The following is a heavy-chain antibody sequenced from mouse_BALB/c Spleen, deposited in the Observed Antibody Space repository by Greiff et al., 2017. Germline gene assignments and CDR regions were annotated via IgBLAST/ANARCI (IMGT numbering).Heavy chain of an antibody. CDR3: ARSGYGRPFDY. CDR1: GYTFTSYW. J-gene: IGHJ2*01. Sequence: VQLQQPGADLVKPGASVKLSCKASGYTFTSYWMHWVKQRPGQGLEWIGEINPSNGRTNYNEKFKSKATLTVDKSSSTAYMQLSSLTSEDSAVYYCARSGYGRPFDYWGQGTTLTVAS. D-gene: IGHD1-1*01. V-gene: IGHV1S81*02. CDR2: INPSNGRT.